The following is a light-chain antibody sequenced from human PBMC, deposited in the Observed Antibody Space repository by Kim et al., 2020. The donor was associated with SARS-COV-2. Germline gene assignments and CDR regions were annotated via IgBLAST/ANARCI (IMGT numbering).Light chain of an antibody. CDR1: QSVSSY. Sequence: EIVLTQSPATLSLSPGERATLSCRASQSVSSYLAWYQQKPGQAPRLLIFDASNRATGIPARFSGSGSGTDFTLTISSLEPEDFAAYYCQQRSNWPLTFGGGTTVE. CDR2: DAS. CDR3: QQRSNWPLT. V-gene: IGKV3-11*01. J-gene: IGKJ4*01.